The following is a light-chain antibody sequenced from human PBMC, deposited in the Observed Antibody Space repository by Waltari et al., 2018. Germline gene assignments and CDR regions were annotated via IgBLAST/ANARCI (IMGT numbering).Light chain of an antibody. J-gene: IGKJ4*01. CDR2: DTS. Sequence: IVLTQSPVTLSLSPGERATLSCRASQGVFNYLALYQHKPGQGTRLLIYDTSNRATGIPDRFSASGSGTDFTFTISRLEPEDLTVYYCHQRSSRPLTVGGGTKVEIK. CDR3: HQRSSRPLT. CDR1: QGVFNY. V-gene: IGKV3-11*01.